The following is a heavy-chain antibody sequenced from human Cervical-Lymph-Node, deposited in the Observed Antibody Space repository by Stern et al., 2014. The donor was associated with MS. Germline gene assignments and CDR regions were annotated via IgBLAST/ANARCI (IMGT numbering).Heavy chain of an antibody. D-gene: IGHD4-17*01. Sequence: QVQLVQSGAAVKKPGASVKVSCKASGGTFSSYAISWVRQAPGQGLEWVGGIIPIFGTANYAQKFQGRVTITADESTSTAYMELSSLRSEDTAVYYCARGQYYGDSREIDYWGQGTLVTVSS. CDR3: ARGQYYGDSREIDY. J-gene: IGHJ4*02. V-gene: IGHV1-69*01. CDR1: GGTFSSYA. CDR2: IIPIFGTA.